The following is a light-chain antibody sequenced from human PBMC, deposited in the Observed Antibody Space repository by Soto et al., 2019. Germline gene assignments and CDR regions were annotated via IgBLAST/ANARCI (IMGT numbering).Light chain of an antibody. V-gene: IGKV3-15*01. Sequence: EIVMTQSPATLSVSPGERATLSCRASQSVSSNLAWYQQKPGQAPRLLICGASTRATGIPARFSGSGSGTEFTLTISSLQSEDFAVYYCQQYNNWPRTFGQGTKV. CDR2: GAS. J-gene: IGKJ1*01. CDR3: QQYNNWPRT. CDR1: QSVSSN.